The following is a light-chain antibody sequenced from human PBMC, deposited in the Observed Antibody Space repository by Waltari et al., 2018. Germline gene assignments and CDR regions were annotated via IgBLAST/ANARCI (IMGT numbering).Light chain of an antibody. V-gene: IGKV1-39*01. CDR1: QNIYNY. CDR3: QQSFSTLGT. CDR2: AAS. Sequence: DIQMTQSPSSLSASVGDRGTITCRASQNIYNYLNWYQQKPGKAPKLLIYAASSLQSVVPSRFSGSGYGTDFTLTISSLQPEDFATYYCQQSFSTLGTFGPGTKVEIK. J-gene: IGKJ3*01.